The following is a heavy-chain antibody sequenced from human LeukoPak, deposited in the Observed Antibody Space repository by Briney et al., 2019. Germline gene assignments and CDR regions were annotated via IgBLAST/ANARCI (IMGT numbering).Heavy chain of an antibody. CDR2: INPNSGGT. D-gene: IGHD4-11*01. V-gene: IGHV1-2*02. Sequence: ASVKVSCKASGYTFTGYYMHWVRQAPGQGIEWMGWINPNSGGTNYAQKFQGRVTMTRDTSISTAYMELSRLRSDDTAVYYCARDGGLTVTTLVYYYYGMDVWGQGTTVTVSS. CDR1: GYTFTGYY. CDR3: ARDGGLTVTTLVYYYYGMDV. J-gene: IGHJ6*02.